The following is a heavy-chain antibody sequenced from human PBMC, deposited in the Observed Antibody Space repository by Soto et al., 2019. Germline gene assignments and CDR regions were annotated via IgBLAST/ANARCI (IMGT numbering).Heavy chain of an antibody. D-gene: IGHD4-4*01. CDR1: GFTFSSYV. V-gene: IGHV3-30-3*01. J-gene: IGHJ2*01. CDR3: ARPLWRDDYNWGYFDL. Sequence: QVQLVESGGGVVQPGRSLRLSCAASGFTFSSYVMHWVRQATGKGLEWVAVISYDGSIKYYADSVKGRFTISRDNSKNTLYLQMNSLRAEDTALYYCARPLWRDDYNWGYFDLWGRGTLVTVSS. CDR2: ISYDGSIK.